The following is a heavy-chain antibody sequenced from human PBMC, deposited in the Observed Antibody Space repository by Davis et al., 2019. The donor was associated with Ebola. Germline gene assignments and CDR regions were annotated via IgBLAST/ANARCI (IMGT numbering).Heavy chain of an antibody. CDR2: ILGDGRT. V-gene: IGHV3-66*01. J-gene: IGHJ5*02. CDR1: GFMDNTKY. Sequence: GESLKISCAASGFMDNTKYMIWVRQAPGKGPEWVSVILGDGRTKYADSVEGRFTVSRDDSRNTMHLQMSSLRGEDTAVYFCAGYCPNNCYSGVSWGQGTLVTVSS. D-gene: IGHD2-21*01. CDR3: AGYCPNNCYSGVS.